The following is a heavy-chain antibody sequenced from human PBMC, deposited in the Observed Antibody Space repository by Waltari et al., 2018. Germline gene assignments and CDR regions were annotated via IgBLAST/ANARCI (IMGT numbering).Heavy chain of an antibody. Sequence: QVQLVQSGAEVKKPGSSVKVSCKASGGTFSSYAISWVRQAPGQGLEWMGGIIPIFGTANYAQKFQGRVTITADESTSTAYMELSSLRSEDTAVHYCARGRYSYGPRPSGDFDYWGQGTLVTVSS. V-gene: IGHV1-69*01. D-gene: IGHD5-18*01. J-gene: IGHJ4*02. CDR2: IIPIFGTA. CDR3: ARGRYSYGPRPSGDFDY. CDR1: GGTFSSYA.